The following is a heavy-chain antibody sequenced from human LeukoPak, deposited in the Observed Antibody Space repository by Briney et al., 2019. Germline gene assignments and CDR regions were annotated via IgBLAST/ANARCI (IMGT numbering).Heavy chain of an antibody. D-gene: IGHD3-22*01. CDR2: ISDSGDNK. CDR1: GFSFSTYP. CDR3: AGWYDSNGYA. J-gene: IGHJ5*02. Sequence: GGSLRLSCAASGFSFSTYPMSWVRQAPGKGLDWVSAISDSGDNKQYADSVKGRFTISRDNSKNTLYLQMNDLRVEDTAVYYCAGWYDSNGYAWGQGTLVTVSS. V-gene: IGHV3-23*01.